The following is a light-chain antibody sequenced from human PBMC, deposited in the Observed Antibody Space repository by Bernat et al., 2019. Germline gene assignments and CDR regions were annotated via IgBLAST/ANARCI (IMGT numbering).Light chain of an antibody. CDR3: QKYNSAPWT. CDR1: QGISNY. CDR2: PQP. Sequence: DIQMTQSPSSLSASVGDRVTITCRASQGISNYLACYQQKPGKFPKLLTFPQPPLQPGVPSRFSGSGSGTDFTLTISSLQPEDVATYYCQKYNSAPWTFGQGTKVEIK. V-gene: IGKV1-27*01. J-gene: IGKJ1*01.